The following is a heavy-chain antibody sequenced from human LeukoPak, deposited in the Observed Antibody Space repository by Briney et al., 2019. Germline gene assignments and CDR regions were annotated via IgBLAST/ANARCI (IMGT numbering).Heavy chain of an antibody. J-gene: IGHJ6*03. Sequence: SETLSLTCTVSGYSISSGYYWGWIRQPPGKGLEWIGSIYHSGSTYYNPSLKSRVTISVDTSKNQFSLKLSSVTAADTAVYYCARAGGPLWFPRDYYMDVWGKGTTVTISS. V-gene: IGHV4-38-2*02. CDR2: IYHSGST. CDR1: GYSISSGYY. D-gene: IGHD3-10*01. CDR3: ARAGGPLWFPRDYYMDV.